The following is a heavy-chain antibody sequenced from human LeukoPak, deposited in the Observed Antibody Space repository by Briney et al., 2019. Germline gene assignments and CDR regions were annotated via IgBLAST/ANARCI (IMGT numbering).Heavy chain of an antibody. V-gene: IGHV3-30*02. J-gene: IGHJ6*02. CDR1: GFSFSNYG. CDR2: MQYDGSVE. Sequence: QSGGSLILSCVASGFSFSNYGTHWVRQAPGKGLEWVTFMQYDGSVEFYADSVKGRFTISRGNSKNTLYLQMNSLRAEDTAVYYCAKDLESDVGSGYYDYYYYGMDVWGQGTTVTVSS. CDR3: AKDLESDVGSGYYDYYYYGMDV. D-gene: IGHD3-22*01.